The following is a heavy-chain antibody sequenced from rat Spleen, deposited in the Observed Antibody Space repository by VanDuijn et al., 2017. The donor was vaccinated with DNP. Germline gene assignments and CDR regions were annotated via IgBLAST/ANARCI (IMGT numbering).Heavy chain of an antibody. CDR3: ATHDYASWG. D-gene: IGHD1-7*01. J-gene: IGHJ2*01. V-gene: IGHV5-58*01. CDR1: GFTFNTYW. Sequence: EVQLVETGGGLVQPGRSLKLSCVASGFTFNTYWMFWVRQAPGKGLEWVASINPDGASTYYLDSVKGRFTISRDNAENTVYLQMNSLRSEDTATYYCATHDYASWGWGQGVMVTVSS. CDR2: INPDGAST.